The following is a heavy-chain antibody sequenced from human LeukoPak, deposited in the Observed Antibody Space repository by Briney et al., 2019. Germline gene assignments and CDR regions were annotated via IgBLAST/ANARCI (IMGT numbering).Heavy chain of an antibody. CDR3: ARAETMVR. CDR2: IISSSSYT. Sequence: GGSLRLSCAASGFTFSIYTMNWVRQAPGKGLEWVSSIISSSSYTYYADSVKGRFTISRDNAKNTLYLQMNSLTGAEPAVNYCARAETMVRWGQGTLVTVSS. D-gene: IGHD3-10*01. J-gene: IGHJ4*02. V-gene: IGHV3-21*01. CDR1: GFTFSIYT.